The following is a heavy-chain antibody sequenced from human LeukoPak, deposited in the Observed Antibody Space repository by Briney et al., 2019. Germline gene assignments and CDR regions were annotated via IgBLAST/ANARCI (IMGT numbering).Heavy chain of an antibody. CDR2: IYYSGST. J-gene: IGHJ4*02. CDR1: GGSISSYY. V-gene: IGHV4-59*01. D-gene: IGHD1-26*01. Sequence: SETLSLTCTVSGGSISSYYWSWIRQPPGKGLEWIGYIYYSGSTKYNPSLKSRVTISVDASKTQFSLKLNSVTAADTAVYYCARHIVGATTFDYWGQGTLVTVSS. CDR3: ARHIVGATTFDY.